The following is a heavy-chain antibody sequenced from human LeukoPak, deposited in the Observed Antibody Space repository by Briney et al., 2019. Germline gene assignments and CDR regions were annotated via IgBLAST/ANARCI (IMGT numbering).Heavy chain of an antibody. CDR3: ARAFRQQLVLLDP. Sequence: ASVKVSCKASGYTFTGHYMHWVRQAPGQGLEWVGRINPNSGGTNYAQKFQGRVTMTRDTSISTAYMELSRLRFDDTAVYYCARAFRQQLVLLDPWGQGTLVTVSS. V-gene: IGHV1-2*06. D-gene: IGHD6-13*01. CDR1: GYTFTGHY. CDR2: INPNSGGT. J-gene: IGHJ5*02.